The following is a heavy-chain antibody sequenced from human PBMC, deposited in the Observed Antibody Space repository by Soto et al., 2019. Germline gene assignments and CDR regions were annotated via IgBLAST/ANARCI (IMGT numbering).Heavy chain of an antibody. J-gene: IGHJ3*02. CDR3: AREPYSGYDSDAFDI. Sequence: GGSLRLSCAASGFTFSSYWMSWVRQAPGKGLEWVANIKQDGSEKYYVDSVKGRFTISRDNAKNSLYLQMNSLRAEDTAVYYCAREPYSGYDSDAFDIWGQGTMVTVSS. D-gene: IGHD5-12*01. CDR1: GFTFSSYW. V-gene: IGHV3-7*03. CDR2: IKQDGSEK.